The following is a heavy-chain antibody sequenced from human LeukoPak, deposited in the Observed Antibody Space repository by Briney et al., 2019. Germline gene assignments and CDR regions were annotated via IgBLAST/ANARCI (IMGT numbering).Heavy chain of an antibody. Sequence: PSETLSLTCTVSGGSISGYFWNRIRQPPGKGLEWIGYIYYSGSTNYNPSLKSRVTISIDTSKNQFSLKLTSVTAADTAVYYCAAGTPALEFWGQGTLATVSS. CDR3: AAGTPALEF. V-gene: IGHV4-59*08. CDR1: GGSISGYF. J-gene: IGHJ4*02. CDR2: IYYSGST. D-gene: IGHD2-15*01.